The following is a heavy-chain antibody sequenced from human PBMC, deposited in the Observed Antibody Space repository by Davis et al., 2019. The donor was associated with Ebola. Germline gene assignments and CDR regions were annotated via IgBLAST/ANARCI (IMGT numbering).Heavy chain of an antibody. J-gene: IGHJ4*02. CDR1: GYTFTSYY. Sequence: ASVKVSCKASGYTFTSYYMHWVRQAPGQGLEWMGIINPSGGSTSYAQKFQGRVTMTRDTSTSTVYMELSSLRSEDTAVYYCAREGRDVLREGVVGYWGQGTLVTVSS. V-gene: IGHV1-46*01. D-gene: IGHD3-3*01. CDR3: AREGRDVLREGVVGY. CDR2: INPSGGST.